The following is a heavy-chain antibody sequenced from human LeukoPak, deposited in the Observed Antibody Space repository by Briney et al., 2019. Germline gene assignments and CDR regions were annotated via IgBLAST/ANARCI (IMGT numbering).Heavy chain of an antibody. J-gene: IGHJ3*02. CDR1: GFTFSSYW. Sequence: PGGSLRLSCAASGFTFSSYWMSWVRQAPGKGLEWVANIKQDGSEKYYVDSVKGRFTISRDNAKNSLYLQMNSLRAEDTAVYYCAREFYYDRLLIGAFDIRGQGTMVTVSS. CDR2: IKQDGSEK. CDR3: AREFYYDRLLIGAFDI. D-gene: IGHD3-22*01. V-gene: IGHV3-7*01.